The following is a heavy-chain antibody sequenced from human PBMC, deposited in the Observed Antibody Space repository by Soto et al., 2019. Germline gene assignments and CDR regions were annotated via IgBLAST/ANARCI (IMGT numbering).Heavy chain of an antibody. V-gene: IGHV1-3*01. D-gene: IGHD6-13*01. CDR1: GYAFTSYA. J-gene: IGHJ4*02. CDR2: INAGNGNT. CDR3: ARDQRIYSSSWYAFDY. Sequence: ASVKVSCKASGYAFTSYAMHWVRQAPGQRLEWMGWINAGNGNTKYSQKFQGRVTITRDTSASTAYMELSSLRSEDTAVYYRARDQRIYSSSWYAFDYWGQGTLVTVSS.